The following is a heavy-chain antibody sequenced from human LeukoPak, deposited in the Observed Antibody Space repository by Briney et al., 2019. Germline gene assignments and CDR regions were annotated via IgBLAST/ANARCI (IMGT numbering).Heavy chain of an antibody. J-gene: IGHJ4*02. Sequence: GGSLRLSCAASGFTFSSYNMNWVRQAPGKGLEWVSYISSSSSTIHYADSVKGRFTISRDNAKNSLYLQMNSLRDEDTAVYYCAREREERWLQLVDYWGQGTLVTVSS. CDR3: AREREERWLQLVDY. D-gene: IGHD5-24*01. CDR2: ISSSSSTI. CDR1: GFTFSSYN. V-gene: IGHV3-48*02.